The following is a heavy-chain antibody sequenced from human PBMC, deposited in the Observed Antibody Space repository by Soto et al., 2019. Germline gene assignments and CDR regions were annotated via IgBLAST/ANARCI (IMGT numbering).Heavy chain of an antibody. J-gene: IGHJ4*02. CDR2: INHSGST. CDR1: GGPFSGYD. D-gene: IGHD2-8*02. V-gene: IGHV4-34*01. CDR3: ARDKITGLFDY. Sequence: QVQLQQWGAGLLKPSETLSLTCAVYGGPFSGYDWTWIRQPPGTGLEWIGEINHSGSTNYNPSLKSRVTISVDTSKKQFSLKLTSVTAADTAVYYCARDKITGLFDYWGQGTLVTVSS.